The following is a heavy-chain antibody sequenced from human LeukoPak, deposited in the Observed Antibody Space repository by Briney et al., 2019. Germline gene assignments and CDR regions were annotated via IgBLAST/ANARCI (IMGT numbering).Heavy chain of an antibody. J-gene: IGHJ3*02. CDR2: IRGDGSGT. CDR3: ARVSVAYCDSSGYNVDAFDI. D-gene: IGHD3-22*01. CDR1: GFTFRSYW. Sequence: GGSLRLSCAASGFTFRSYWMHWVRQAPGKGLVWVSLIRGDGSGTIYADSVKGRFTISRDNAKNTLYLQMNSLRAEDTAVYYCARVSVAYCDSSGYNVDAFDIWGQGTMVTVSS. V-gene: IGHV3-74*01.